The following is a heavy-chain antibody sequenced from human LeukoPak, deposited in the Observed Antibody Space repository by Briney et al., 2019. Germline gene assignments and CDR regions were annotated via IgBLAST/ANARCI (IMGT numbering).Heavy chain of an antibody. Sequence: GGSLRLSCAASGFPFSSYWMSWVRQAPGKGLEWVANIKKDGSDKHYVDSVKGRFTISRDNAKNSLYLQMNSLRAEDTAVYYCARVPGTSNYYGSGSPDYWGQGTLVTVPS. CDR1: GFPFSSYW. J-gene: IGHJ4*02. V-gene: IGHV3-7*04. CDR3: ARVPGTSNYYGSGSPDY. D-gene: IGHD3-10*01. CDR2: IKKDGSDK.